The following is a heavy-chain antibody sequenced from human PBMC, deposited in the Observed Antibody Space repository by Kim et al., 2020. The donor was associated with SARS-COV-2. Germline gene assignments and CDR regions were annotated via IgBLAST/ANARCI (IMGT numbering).Heavy chain of an antibody. J-gene: IGHJ4*02. CDR1: GFTFSSYS. CDR3: ASWYSSSWSPYFDY. Sequence: GRSLRLSCAASGFTFSSYSMNWVRQAPGKGLEWVSSISSSSSYIYYADSVKGRFTISRDNAKNSLYLQMNSLRAEDTAVYYCASWYSSSWSPYFDYWGQGTLVTVSS. V-gene: IGHV3-21*01. CDR2: ISSSSSYI. D-gene: IGHD6-13*01.